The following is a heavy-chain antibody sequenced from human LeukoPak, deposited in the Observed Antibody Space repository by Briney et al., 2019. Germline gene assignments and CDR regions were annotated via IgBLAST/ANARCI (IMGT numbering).Heavy chain of an antibody. CDR1: GYTFTAFY. CDR2: INPNSGAT. D-gene: IGHD6-13*01. J-gene: IGHJ5*02. V-gene: IGHV1-2*02. CDR3: ARAHLIAAAGYNWFDP. Sequence: ASVTVSFKASGYTFTAFYMHWVRQAPGQGLEWMGWINPNSGATNYAQKFQGRVTMTRDTSISTAYVELSRLRSDDTAVYYCARAHLIAAAGYNWFDPWGQGTLVTVSS.